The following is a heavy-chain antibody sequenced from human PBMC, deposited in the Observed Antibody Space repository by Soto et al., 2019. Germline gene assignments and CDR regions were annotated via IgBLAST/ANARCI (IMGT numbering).Heavy chain of an antibody. J-gene: IGHJ4*02. CDR3: ARLTLKEAFDF. V-gene: IGHV1-18*01. Sequence: ASVKVSCKASGYTFTSYGISWERQAPGQGLEWMGWISPYNGNTNYAQKLQGRVTMTTDTSTSKAYMELRSLRSDDTAVYYCARLTLKEAFDFWGQGTLVTVSS. D-gene: IGHD2-8*01. CDR1: GYTFTSYG. CDR2: ISPYNGNT.